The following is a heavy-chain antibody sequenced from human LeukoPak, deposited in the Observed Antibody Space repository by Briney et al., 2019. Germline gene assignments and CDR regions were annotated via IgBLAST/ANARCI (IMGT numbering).Heavy chain of an antibody. V-gene: IGHV3-74*01. CDR3: ARGPRYSYGSAFDY. D-gene: IGHD5-18*01. CDR2: VNGDGTST. CDR1: GFTLSTYW. J-gene: IGHJ4*02. Sequence: GGSLRLSCAASGFTLSTYWMHWVRQAPGKGLVWVSRVNGDGTSTTYADSVKGRFTISRDNAKNTLYLQMDSLRAEDTAVYYCARGPRYSYGSAFDYWGQGTLVTVSS.